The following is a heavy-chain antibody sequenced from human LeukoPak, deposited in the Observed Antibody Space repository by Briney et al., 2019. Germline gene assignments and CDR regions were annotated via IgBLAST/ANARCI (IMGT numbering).Heavy chain of an antibody. Sequence: SQTLSLTCTVSGGSLSSGSYYWRWLRQPAGRGLEWFGRIYTSGSTNYNPTLKSRVPMSLDTSKNQFSLKLSSVTAADTAVYYCARSIVVVPAAKADAFDIWGQGTMVTVSS. J-gene: IGHJ3*02. CDR3: ARSIVVVPAAKADAFDI. V-gene: IGHV4-61*02. D-gene: IGHD2-2*01. CDR2: IYTSGST. CDR1: GGSLSSGSYY.